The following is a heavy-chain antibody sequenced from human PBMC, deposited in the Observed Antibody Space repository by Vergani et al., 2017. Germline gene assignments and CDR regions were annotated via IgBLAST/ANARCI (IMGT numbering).Heavy chain of an antibody. V-gene: IGHV3-30*18. Sequence: QVQLVESGGGVVQPGRSLRLSCAASGFTFSSYGMHWVRQAPGKGLEWVAVISYDGSNKYYADSVKGRFTISRDNSKNTLYLQMNSLRAKDTAVYDCAKKLDQTTHDWFDPWGQGTLVTVSS. CDR1: GFTFSSYG. J-gene: IGHJ5*02. CDR3: AKKLDQTTHDWFDP. D-gene: IGHD1-1*01. CDR2: ISYDGSNK.